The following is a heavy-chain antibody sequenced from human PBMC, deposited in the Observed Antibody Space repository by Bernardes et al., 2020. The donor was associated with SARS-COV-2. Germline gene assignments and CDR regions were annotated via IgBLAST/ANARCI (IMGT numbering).Heavy chain of an antibody. Sequence: SGFTLSKPPQPLTLTCPFSLFSLSPSGVGVGWIRQPPGKALEWLALIYWNDDKRYSPSLKSRLTITKDTSKNQVVLTMTNMDPVDTATYYCAHSTGSAYGAWWFDPWGQGTLVTVSS. CDR1: LFSLSPSGVG. D-gene: IGHD3-10*01. CDR3: AHSTGSAYGAWWFDP. CDR2: IYWNDDK. V-gene: IGHV2-5*01. J-gene: IGHJ5*02.